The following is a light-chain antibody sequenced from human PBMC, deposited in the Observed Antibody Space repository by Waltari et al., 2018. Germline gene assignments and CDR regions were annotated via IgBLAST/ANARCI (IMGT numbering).Light chain of an antibody. CDR1: QSLSSIY. Sequence: EIVLTQSTGTLSVSPGARATLSCRASQSLSSIYLAWYQQKPGQAPRLLIYGSSSRATVIPDRVSGSGSGTDFTLTISRLEAEDFAVYYCLQFDSSPGTFGQGTKVEI. J-gene: IGKJ1*01. V-gene: IGKV3-20*01. CDR3: LQFDSSPGT. CDR2: GSS.